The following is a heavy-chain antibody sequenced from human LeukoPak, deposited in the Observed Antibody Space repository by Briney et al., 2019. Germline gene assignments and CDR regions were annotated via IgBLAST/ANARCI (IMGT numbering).Heavy chain of an antibody. Sequence: GGSLRLSCAASGFPFNNCVIHWVRLPPGKGLEWVAFFRYDGNHDYYADSVKGRFTFSRDNSKNTLFLQMNSLRAEDTAVYYCASRPTGFDWGPFDYWGQGTLVTVSS. CDR2: FRYDGNHD. CDR1: GFPFNNCV. D-gene: IGHD5-12*01. J-gene: IGHJ4*02. CDR3: ASRPTGFDWGPFDY. V-gene: IGHV3-30*02.